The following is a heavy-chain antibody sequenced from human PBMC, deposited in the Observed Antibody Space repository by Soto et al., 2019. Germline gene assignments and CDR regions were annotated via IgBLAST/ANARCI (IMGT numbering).Heavy chain of an antibody. Sequence: SQTLSLTCAISGDSVSSNSAAWNWIRQSPPRGLEWLGRTYYRSKWYNDYAVSVKSRITINPDTSKNQFSLQLNSVTPEDTAVYYCAREANWNDPNWFDPWGQGTLVTVSS. CDR1: GDSVSSNSAA. CDR2: TYYRSKWYN. V-gene: IGHV6-1*01. CDR3: AREANWNDPNWFDP. D-gene: IGHD1-20*01. J-gene: IGHJ5*02.